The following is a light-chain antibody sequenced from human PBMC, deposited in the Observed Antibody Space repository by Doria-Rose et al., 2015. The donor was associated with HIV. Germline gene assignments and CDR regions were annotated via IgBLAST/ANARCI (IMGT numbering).Light chain of an antibody. J-gene: IGKJ2*01. V-gene: IGKV3-20*01. CDR2: GPS. CDR1: QNVNNNY. CDR3: QQYGSFPYT. Sequence: EIGLTQSPGTLSLSPGERATLSCRASQNVNNNYLAWYRQKPGQAPRLLIYGPSSRATGIPDRFSGSGSGTDFTLTISRLEPEDFAVYYCQQYGSFPYTFGQGTKLEIK.